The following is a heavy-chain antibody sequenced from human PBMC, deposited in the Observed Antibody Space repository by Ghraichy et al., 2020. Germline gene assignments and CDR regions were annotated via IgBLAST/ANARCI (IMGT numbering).Heavy chain of an antibody. CDR2: ISYDGSNK. CDR1: GFTFSSYG. J-gene: IGHJ4*02. CDR3: AKDPEYYDSSGYFDY. Sequence: GGSLRLSCAASGFTFSSYGMHWVRQAPGKGLEWVAVISYDGSNKYYADSVKGRFTISRDNSKNTLYQQMNSLRAEDTAVYYCAKDPEYYDSSGYFDYWGQGTLVTVSS. V-gene: IGHV3-30*18. D-gene: IGHD3-22*01.